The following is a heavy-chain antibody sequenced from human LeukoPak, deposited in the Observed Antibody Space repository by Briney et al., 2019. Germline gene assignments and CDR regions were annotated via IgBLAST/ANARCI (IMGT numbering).Heavy chain of an antibody. Sequence: SETLSLTCAVYGGSFSGYYWSWICQPPGKGLEWIGEMNHSGSTNYSPSLKSRVTISVDTSKNQFSLKLSSVTAADTAVYYCARGLGIVVVPAYYYYYYMDVWGKGTTVTVSS. CDR3: ARGLGIVVVPAYYYYYYMDV. V-gene: IGHV4-34*01. CDR1: GGSFSGYY. J-gene: IGHJ6*03. D-gene: IGHD2-2*03. CDR2: MNHSGST.